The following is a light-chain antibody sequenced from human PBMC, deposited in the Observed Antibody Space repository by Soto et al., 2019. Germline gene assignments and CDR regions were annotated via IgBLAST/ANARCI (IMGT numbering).Light chain of an antibody. V-gene: IGKV1-5*03. CDR1: QGISSW. CDR2: KAS. J-gene: IGKJ1*01. Sequence: DIQMTQSPYSVSSSVGDRVTITFRASQGISSWLAWYQQKPGKAPKILIYKASSLESGVPSRFSGSGSGTDFTLTISRLEPEDFAVYYCQQYGSSGTFCQGTKVDIK. CDR3: QQYGSSGT.